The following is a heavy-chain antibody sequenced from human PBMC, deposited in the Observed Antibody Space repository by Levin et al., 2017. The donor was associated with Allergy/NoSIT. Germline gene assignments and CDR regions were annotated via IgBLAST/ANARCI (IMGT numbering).Heavy chain of an antibody. D-gene: IGHD2-15*01. CDR3: ASLGYCSGGSCLGFDY. J-gene: IGHJ4*02. CDR2: IIPILGIA. CDR1: GGTFSSYT. Sequence: GGSLRLSCKASGGTFSSYTISWVRQAPGQGLEWMGRIIPILGIANYAQKFQGRVTITADKSTSTAYMELSSLRSEDTAVYYCASLGYCSGGSCLGFDYWGQGTLVTVSS. V-gene: IGHV1-69*02.